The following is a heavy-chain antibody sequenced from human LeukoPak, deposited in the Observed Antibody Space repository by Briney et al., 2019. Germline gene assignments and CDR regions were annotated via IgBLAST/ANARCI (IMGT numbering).Heavy chain of an antibody. CDR1: GFTFDDYG. Sequence: GGSLRLSCAASGFTFDDYGMNWVRQAPGKGLEWVSSISSSSSYIYYADSVKGRFTISRDNAKNSLYLQMNSLRAEDTAVYYCARGEGELPYIDYWGQGTLVTVSS. D-gene: IGHD1-26*01. J-gene: IGHJ4*02. CDR3: ARGEGELPYIDY. CDR2: ISSSSSYI. V-gene: IGHV3-21*01.